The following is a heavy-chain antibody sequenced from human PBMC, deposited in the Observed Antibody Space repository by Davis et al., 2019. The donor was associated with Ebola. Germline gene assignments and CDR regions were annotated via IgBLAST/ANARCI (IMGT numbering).Heavy chain of an antibody. J-gene: IGHJ6*02. Sequence: GESLKISCAASGFTFSSYWMSWVRQAPGKGLEWLASIKQDGSEKYYVDSVKGRFTISRDNAKNSLYLQMNTLRAEDTAVYYCAREGTAAGMDVWGQGTTVTVSS. CDR1: GFTFSSYW. CDR2: IKQDGSEK. CDR3: AREGTAAGMDV. V-gene: IGHV3-7*03. D-gene: IGHD6-13*01.